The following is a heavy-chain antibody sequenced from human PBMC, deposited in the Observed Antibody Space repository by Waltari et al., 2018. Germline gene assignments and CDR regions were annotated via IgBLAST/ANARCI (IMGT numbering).Heavy chain of an antibody. V-gene: IGHV1-69*08. CDR3: VRDEGQSEVFDT. CDR2: VVPSLGKT. Sequence: QVQLVQSGAEMKKPGSSVRISCTGSGGRFNYYILSWVRQAPGQGLEWMGRVVPSLGKTKSAPKFQGRLTMTADKSTPTGYMELARLTAEDTAIYYCVRDEGQSEVFDTWGQGTLVTVSS. J-gene: IGHJ4*02. CDR1: GGRFNYYI. D-gene: IGHD5-18*01.